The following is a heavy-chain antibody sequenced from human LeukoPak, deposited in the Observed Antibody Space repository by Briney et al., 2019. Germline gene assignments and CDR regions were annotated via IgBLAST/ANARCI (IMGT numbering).Heavy chain of an antibody. V-gene: IGHV1-8*01. Sequence: ASVKVSCKDSGYTFTSCDINWVRQATGQGLEWMGWMNPNSGNTGYAQKFQGRATMTRNTSISTAYMELSSLRSEDTAVYYCARRDVDTAMSWGQGTLVTVSS. CDR2: MNPNSGNT. CDR3: ARRDVDTAMS. J-gene: IGHJ4*02. CDR1: GYTFTSCD. D-gene: IGHD5-18*01.